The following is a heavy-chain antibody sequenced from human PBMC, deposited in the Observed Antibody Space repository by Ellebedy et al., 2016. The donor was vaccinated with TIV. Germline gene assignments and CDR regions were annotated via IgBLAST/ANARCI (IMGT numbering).Heavy chain of an antibody. V-gene: IGHV3-15*07. CDR2: IKSKRDGGTT. J-gene: IGHJ4*02. CDR1: GFSFSNAW. CDR3: TTDTGWEVAGGQGGAFDY. Sequence: PGGSLRLSCAASGFSFSNAWMNWVRQAPGKGLEWVGRIKSKRDGGTTDYAAPVKGRFTFSRDDSKTTLYLQMNSLKTEDTAVYYCTTDTGWEVAGGQGGAFDYWGQGTLVTVSS. D-gene: IGHD1-26*01.